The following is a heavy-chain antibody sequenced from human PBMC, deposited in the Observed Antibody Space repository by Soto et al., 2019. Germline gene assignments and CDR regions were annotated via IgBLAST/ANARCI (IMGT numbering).Heavy chain of an antibody. Sequence: GGSLRLFCAASGFTFSSYAMSWVRQAPGKGLEWVSAISGSGGSTYYADSVKGRFTISRDNSKNTLYLQMNSLRAEDTAVYYCAKYDSSGYYYFRKTQYFDYWGQGTLVTVSS. J-gene: IGHJ4*02. V-gene: IGHV3-23*01. CDR2: ISGSGGST. CDR1: GFTFSSYA. CDR3: AKYDSSGYYYFRKTQYFDY. D-gene: IGHD3-22*01.